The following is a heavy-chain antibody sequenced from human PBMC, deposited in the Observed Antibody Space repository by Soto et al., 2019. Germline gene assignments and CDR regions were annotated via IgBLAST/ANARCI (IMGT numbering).Heavy chain of an antibody. J-gene: IGHJ4*02. Sequence: SVKVSCKGSGGTFNRYTITWVRQAPGQGLEWMGRIIPMFGIASYAQNFQGRVTITADKSTSTAYMELSSLRSEDTAVYYCARLPTYYYDGSGYWGQGTLVTVSS. D-gene: IGHD3-22*01. CDR1: GGTFNRYT. CDR2: IIPMFGIA. V-gene: IGHV1-69*02. CDR3: ARLPTYYYDGSGY.